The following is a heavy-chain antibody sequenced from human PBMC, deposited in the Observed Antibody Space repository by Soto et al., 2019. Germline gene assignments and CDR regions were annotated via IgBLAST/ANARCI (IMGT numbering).Heavy chain of an antibody. V-gene: IGHV4-34*12. Sequence: PSETLSLTCAVEGGSFNDDYCSWIRQSPGKGLEWSGEIFHSGSTNYTPPLRSRVTISVDKSENPFSLKLSSVTAADTAVYYCAEKKNGGNSAGTFDIWGQGTMVTVSS. CDR1: GGSFNDDY. D-gene: IGHD2-21*02. CDR2: IFHSGST. CDR3: AEKKNGGNSAGTFDI. J-gene: IGHJ3*02.